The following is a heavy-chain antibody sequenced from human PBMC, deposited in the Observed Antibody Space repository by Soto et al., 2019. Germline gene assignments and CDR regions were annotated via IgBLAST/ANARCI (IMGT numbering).Heavy chain of an antibody. Sequence: PWGSLRLSCSASVFTCSSYGMHWFRQAPGKGLEWVAVISYDGSNKYYADSVKGRFTISRDNSKNTLYLQMNSLRAEDTAVYYCAKSPSGYYSFDYWGQGTLVTVSS. CDR2: ISYDGSNK. D-gene: IGHD3-22*01. CDR3: AKSPSGYYSFDY. CDR1: VFTCSSYG. V-gene: IGHV3-30*18. J-gene: IGHJ4*02.